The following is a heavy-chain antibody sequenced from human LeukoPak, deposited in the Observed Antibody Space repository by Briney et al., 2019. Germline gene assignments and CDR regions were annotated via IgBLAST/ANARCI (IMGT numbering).Heavy chain of an antibody. V-gene: IGHV4-59*01. D-gene: IGHD2-2*01. CDR1: GGSISSYY. CDR2: IYYSGST. Sequence: PSETLSLTCTVSGGSISSYYWSWIRQPPGKGLEWIGYIYYSGSTNYNPSLKSRATISVDTSKNQFSLKLSSVTAAGTAVYYCARSQYRADAFDIWGQGTMVTVSS. J-gene: IGHJ3*02. CDR3: ARSQYRADAFDI.